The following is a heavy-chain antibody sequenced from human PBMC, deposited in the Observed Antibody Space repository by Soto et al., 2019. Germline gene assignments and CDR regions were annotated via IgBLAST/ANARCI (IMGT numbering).Heavy chain of an antibody. V-gene: IGHV1-46*01. D-gene: IGHD1-7*01. Sequence: ASVKVSCKASGYTFTSYYMHWVRQAPGQXLXWXGXIXPXGXSXXXXQKFQGRVTMTRDTSTSTVYMELNSLRAEDTAVYYCARTWNYGDYWGQGTLVTVSS. CDR3: ARTWNYGDY. CDR2: IXPXGXSX. J-gene: IGHJ4*02. CDR1: GYTFTSYY.